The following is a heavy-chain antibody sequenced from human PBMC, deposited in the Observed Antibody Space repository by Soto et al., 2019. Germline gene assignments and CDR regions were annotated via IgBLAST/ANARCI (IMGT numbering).Heavy chain of an antibody. D-gene: IGHD3-22*01. CDR1: GSSITSSNW. Sequence: QVQLRESGPRLVKPSGTLSLTCAVSGSSITSSNWWTWVRQPPGKGLEWMGESYHSGSSNYNPSLKSRGTVSVDKAKNQFFLKLTSVTAADTDVYYCARRYYYDSSGYYLGDWGQGTLVTVSS. CDR3: ARRYYYDSSGYYLGD. CDR2: SYHSGSS. J-gene: IGHJ4*02. V-gene: IGHV4-4*02.